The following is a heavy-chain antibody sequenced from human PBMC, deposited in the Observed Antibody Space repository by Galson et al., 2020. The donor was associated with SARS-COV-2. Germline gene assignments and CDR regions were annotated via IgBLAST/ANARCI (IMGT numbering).Heavy chain of an antibody. CDR2: INWNGGST. Sequence: GGSLRLSCAAPGFTFADYRMSWVRQAPGKGLEWVSGINWNGGSTGYADSVKGRFTISRDNAKNSLYLQMNSLRAEDTALYHCAIPAGGDLLDIWGQGTMVTVSS. CDR3: AIPAGGDLLDI. CDR1: GFTFADYR. J-gene: IGHJ3*02. D-gene: IGHD2-21*01. V-gene: IGHV3-20*01.